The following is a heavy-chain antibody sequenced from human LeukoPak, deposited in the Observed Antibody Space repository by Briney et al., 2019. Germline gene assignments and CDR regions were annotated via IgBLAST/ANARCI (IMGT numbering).Heavy chain of an antibody. Sequence: SETLSLTCTVSGGSISSGDYYWIWIRQPRGKGLEWIGYIYYSGSTYYNPSLKSRVTISVDTSENQFSLKLSSVTAADTAVYYCASGPSPYFFDYRGQGTLFTVSS. D-gene: IGHD3/OR15-3a*01. J-gene: IGHJ4*02. CDR3: ASGPSPYFFDY. V-gene: IGHV4-30-4*08. CDR2: IYYSGST. CDR1: GGSISSGDYY.